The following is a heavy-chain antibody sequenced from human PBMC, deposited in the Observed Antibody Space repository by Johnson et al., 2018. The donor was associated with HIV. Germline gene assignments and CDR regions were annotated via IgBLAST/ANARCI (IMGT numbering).Heavy chain of an antibody. CDR3: ARGLGYVFYGGNSNAFHV. J-gene: IGHJ3*01. CDR1: GFTFDDYG. D-gene: IGHD4-23*01. Sequence: VQLVESGGGVVRPGGSLRLACAATGFTFDDYGMSWVRQGPGKGLVWVSRINSAGSSTTYADSVKGRFTISRDNAKNTLYLQMNSLRAEDTAVYYCARGLGYVFYGGNSNAFHVWGQGTMVTVSS. CDR2: INSAGSST. V-gene: IGHV3-74*02.